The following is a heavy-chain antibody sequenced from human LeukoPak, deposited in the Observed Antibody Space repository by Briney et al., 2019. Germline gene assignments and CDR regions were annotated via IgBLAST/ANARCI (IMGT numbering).Heavy chain of an antibody. V-gene: IGHV1-69*04. Sequence: ASVKVSCKASGGTFSSYAISWVRQAPGQGLEWMGRIIPILGIANYAQKFQGRVTITADKSTSTAYMELSSLRSEDTAVYYCARPGGDYGDYSFDYWGQGTLVTVSS. D-gene: IGHD4-17*01. J-gene: IGHJ4*02. CDR2: IIPILGIA. CDR1: GGTFSSYA. CDR3: ARPGGDYGDYSFDY.